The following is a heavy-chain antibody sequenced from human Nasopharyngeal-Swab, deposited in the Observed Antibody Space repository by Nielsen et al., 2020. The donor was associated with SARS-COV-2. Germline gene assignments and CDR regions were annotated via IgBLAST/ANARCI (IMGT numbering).Heavy chain of an antibody. Sequence: GGSLRLSCAASGFTFSRYAMNWVRQAPGKGLEWISYITSSSSTRYYADSVKGRFTVSRDNAKNSLYLQMSSLRDEDTAVYYCVREFEATGATYLDYWGLGTLVTVSS. V-gene: IGHV3-48*02. D-gene: IGHD1-26*01. CDR1: GFTFSRYA. J-gene: IGHJ4*02. CDR2: ITSSSSTR. CDR3: VREFEATGATYLDY.